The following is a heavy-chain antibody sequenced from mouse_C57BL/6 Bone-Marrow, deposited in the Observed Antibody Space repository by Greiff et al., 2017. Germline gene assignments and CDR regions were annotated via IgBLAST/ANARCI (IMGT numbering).Heavy chain of an antibody. J-gene: IGHJ3*01. Sequence: VQLKESGPGLVKPSQSLSLTCSVTGYSITSGYYWNWIRQFPGNKLEWMGYISYDGSNNYNPSLKNRISITRDTSKNQFFLKLNSVTTEDTATYYCARAYYSNYPFAYWGQGTLVTVSA. D-gene: IGHD2-5*01. V-gene: IGHV3-6*01. CDR2: ISYDGSN. CDR1: GYSITSGYY. CDR3: ARAYYSNYPFAY.